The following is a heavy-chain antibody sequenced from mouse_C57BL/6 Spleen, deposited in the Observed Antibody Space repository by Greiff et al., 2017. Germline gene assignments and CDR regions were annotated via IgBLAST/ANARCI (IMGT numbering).Heavy chain of an antibody. CDR3: AREDDGYYEGGAMDY. CDR1: GYTFTNYW. D-gene: IGHD2-3*01. J-gene: IGHJ4*01. Sequence: QVQLKESGAELVRPGTSVKMSCKASGYTFTNYWIGWAKQRPGHGLEWIGDIYPGGGYTNYNEKFKGKATLTADKSSSTAYMQFSSLTSEDSAIYYCAREDDGYYEGGAMDYWGQGTSVPVSS. CDR2: IYPGGGYT. V-gene: IGHV1-63*01.